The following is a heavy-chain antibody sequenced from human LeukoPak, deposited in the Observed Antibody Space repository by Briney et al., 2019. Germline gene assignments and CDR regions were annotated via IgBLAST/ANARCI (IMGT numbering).Heavy chain of an antibody. D-gene: IGHD6-19*01. CDR1: GFTFSSYA. CDR2: ISGGGGIT. Sequence: PGGSLRLSCAASGFTFSSYAMSWVRQAPGKGLEGVSVISGGGGITYYVDSVKGRFTISRDSAKNTLYLLMNSLRAEDTAVFYCAKTMTAGYSSGPSDYWGQGTLVTVSS. CDR3: AKTMTAGYSSGPSDY. J-gene: IGHJ4*02. V-gene: IGHV3-23*01.